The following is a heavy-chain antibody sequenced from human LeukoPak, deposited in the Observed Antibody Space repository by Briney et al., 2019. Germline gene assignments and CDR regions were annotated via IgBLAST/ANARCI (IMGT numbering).Heavy chain of an antibody. CDR1: GYTLTELS. CDR3: ATQTQGPYYYYGMDV. J-gene: IGHJ6*02. Sequence: ASVKVSCKVSGYTLTELSMHWVRQAPGKGLEWMGGFDPEDGETIYAQKFQGRVTMTEDTSTDTAYMELSSLRSEGTAVYYCATQTQGPYYYYGMDVWGQGTTVTVSS. CDR2: FDPEDGET. V-gene: IGHV1-24*01.